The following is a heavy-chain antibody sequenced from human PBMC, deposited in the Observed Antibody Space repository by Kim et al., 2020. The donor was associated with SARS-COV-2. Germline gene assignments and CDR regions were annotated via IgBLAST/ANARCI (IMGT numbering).Heavy chain of an antibody. CDR2: MFYSGSS. CDR3: ASFIHNSSGYYFKY. CDR1: GGSITSYY. D-gene: IGHD3-22*01. J-gene: IGHJ4*02. V-gene: IGHV4-59*08. Sequence: SETLSLTCSVSGGSITSYYWTWIRQSPGKGLEWIGFMFYSGSSNYNPSLKSRVAISVDTFKSQFSLRLSSVTAADTAVYYCASFIHNSSGYYFKYWGQGT.